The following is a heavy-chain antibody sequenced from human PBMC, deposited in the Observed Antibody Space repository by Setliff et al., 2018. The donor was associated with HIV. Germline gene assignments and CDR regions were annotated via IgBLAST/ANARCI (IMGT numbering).Heavy chain of an antibody. CDR1: GGSFSGYY. D-gene: IGHD3-22*01. J-gene: IGHJ3*02. Sequence: KSSETLSLTCAVYGGSFSGYYWTWIRQPPGKGLEWIGEINHSGSTSYNPSLMSRVTISVDTSKDQFSLKLRSVTAADTAVYYCAREDTTGYYSLSAFDIWGQGTLITVSS. CDR2: INHSGST. V-gene: IGHV4-34*01. CDR3: AREDTTGYYSLSAFDI.